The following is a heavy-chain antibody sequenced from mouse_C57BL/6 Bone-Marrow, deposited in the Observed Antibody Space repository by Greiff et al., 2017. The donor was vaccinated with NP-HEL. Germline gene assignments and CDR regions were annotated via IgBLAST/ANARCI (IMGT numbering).Heavy chain of an antibody. J-gene: IGHJ4*01. CDR2: IDPSDSYT. V-gene: IGHV1-50*01. CDR1: GYTFTSYW. Sequence: VQLQQPGAELVKPGASVKLSCKASGYTFTSYWMQWVKQRPGQGLEWIGEIDPSDSYTNYNQKFKGKATLTVDTSSSTAYMQLSSLTSEASAVYYCASPRHYYAMDYWGQGTSVTVSS. CDR3: ASPRHYYAMDY.